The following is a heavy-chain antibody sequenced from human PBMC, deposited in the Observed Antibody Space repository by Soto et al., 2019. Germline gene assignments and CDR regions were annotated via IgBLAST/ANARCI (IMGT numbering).Heavy chain of an antibody. J-gene: IGHJ4*02. V-gene: IGHV3-23*01. CDR2: INSGGNT. CDR1: GFTFSTYP. Sequence: EVQMLESGGDLVQTGGSLRLSCAASGFTFSTYPMSWVRQAPGKGLEWVSSINSGGNTYYADSVKGRFTISRDNSRNTLYLQMTRLRPEATAVYYCAKGGYSNYVSDYWGQGPLVTVSS. CDR3: AKGGYSNYVSDY. D-gene: IGHD6-13*01.